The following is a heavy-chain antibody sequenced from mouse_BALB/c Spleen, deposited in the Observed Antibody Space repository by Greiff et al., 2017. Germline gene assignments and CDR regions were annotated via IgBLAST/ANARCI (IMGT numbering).Heavy chain of an antibody. CDR2: IWAGGST. V-gene: IGHV2-9*02. CDR1: GFSLTSYG. D-gene: IGHD1-2*01. Sequence: VMLVESGPGLVAPSQSLSITCTVSGFSLTSYGVHWVRQPPGKGLEWLGVIWAGGSTNYNSALMSRLSISKDNSKSQVFLKMNSLQTDDTAMYYCARGAFYYGLRGGAMDYWGQGTSVTVSS. J-gene: IGHJ4*01. CDR3: ARGAFYYGLRGGAMDY.